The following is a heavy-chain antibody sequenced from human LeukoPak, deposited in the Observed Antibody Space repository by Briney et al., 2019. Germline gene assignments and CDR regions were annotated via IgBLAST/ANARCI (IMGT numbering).Heavy chain of an antibody. J-gene: IGHJ4*02. Sequence: GGSLRLSCAASGFTFSSYAMSWVRQAPGKGLEWVSVISGSGGVTYYADSVRGRFTISRDNSKNTLYLQMNSLTAEDTAVYYCATGNGWNFDYWGQGTLVTVSS. CDR1: GFTFSSYA. V-gene: IGHV3-23*01. CDR3: ATGNGWNFDY. D-gene: IGHD6-19*01. CDR2: ISGSGGVT.